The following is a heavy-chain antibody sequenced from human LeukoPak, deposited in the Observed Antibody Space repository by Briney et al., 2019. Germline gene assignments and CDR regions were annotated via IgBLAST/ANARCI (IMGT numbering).Heavy chain of an antibody. CDR2: INPNSGGT. CDR3: AGPRRGSSWYDY. J-gene: IGHJ4*02. V-gene: IGHV1-2*06. CDR1: GYTFTGYY. Sequence: ASVKVSCKASGYTFTGYYMHWVRQAPGQGLKWMGRINPNSGGTNYAQKFQGRVTMTRDTSISTAYMELSRLRSDDTAVYYCAGPRRGSSWYDYWGQGTLVTVSS. D-gene: IGHD6-13*01.